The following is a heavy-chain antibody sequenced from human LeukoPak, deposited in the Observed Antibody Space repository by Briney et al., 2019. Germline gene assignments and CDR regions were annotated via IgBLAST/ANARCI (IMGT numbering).Heavy chain of an antibody. CDR2: IRYDGSNK. J-gene: IGHJ4*02. D-gene: IGHD1-26*01. CDR3: AKVFARELLFDY. V-gene: IGHV3-30*02. CDR1: GFTFSSYG. Sequence: GGSLRLSCAASGFTFSSYGMHWVRQAPGKGLEWVAFIRYDGSNKYYADSVKGRFTISRDNSKNTLYLQMNSLRAEDTAVYYCAKVFARELLFDYWGQGTLVTVSS.